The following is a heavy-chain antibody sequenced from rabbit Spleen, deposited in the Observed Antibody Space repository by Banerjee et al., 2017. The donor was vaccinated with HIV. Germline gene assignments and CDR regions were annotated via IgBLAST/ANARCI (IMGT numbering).Heavy chain of an antibody. CDR2: IYTGSGST. CDR1: GFSFSSTYW. J-gene: IGHJ6*01. V-gene: IGHV1S40*01. CDR3: ARDSVAGGWGDWGL. Sequence: QSLQESGGDLVQPGASLTLTCTASGFSFSSTYWMCWARQAPGKGLESLACIYTGSGSTYYASWAKGRFTITKTSSTTVTLQLNSLTAADTAAYFCARDSVAGGWGDWGLWGPWTLVTVS. D-gene: IGHD4-1*01.